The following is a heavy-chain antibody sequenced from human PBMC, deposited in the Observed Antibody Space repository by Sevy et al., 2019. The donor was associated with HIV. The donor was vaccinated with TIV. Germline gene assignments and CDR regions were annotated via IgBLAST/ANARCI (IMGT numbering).Heavy chain of an antibody. Sequence: GGSLSLSCAASGFTFSDHYVDWVRRAPGKGLEWVGHRRNRPNSYATEYAASVKGRFTISRDDSRNSVYLQMNSLKTQDSAVYYCVRGPNCGVGGCQQISPYCLDVWGKGATVTVSS. D-gene: IGHD2-15*01. CDR3: VRGPNCGVGGCQQISPYCLDV. CDR2: RRNRPNSYAT. J-gene: IGHJ6*03. CDR1: GFTFSDHY. V-gene: IGHV3-72*01.